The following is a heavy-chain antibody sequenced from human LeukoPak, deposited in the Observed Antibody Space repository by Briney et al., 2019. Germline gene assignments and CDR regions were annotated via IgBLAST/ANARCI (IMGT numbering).Heavy chain of an antibody. CDR2: ISGSGGST. CDR3: AKGREWLVQYYFDY. J-gene: IGHJ4*02. V-gene: IGHV3-23*01. D-gene: IGHD6-19*01. Sequence: GGSLRLSCAASGVTFSSYAMSWVRQAPGKGLEWVSAISGSGGSTYYADSVKGRFTISRDNSKNTLYLQMNSLRAEDTAVYYCAKGREWLVQYYFDYWGQGTLVTVSS. CDR1: GVTFSSYA.